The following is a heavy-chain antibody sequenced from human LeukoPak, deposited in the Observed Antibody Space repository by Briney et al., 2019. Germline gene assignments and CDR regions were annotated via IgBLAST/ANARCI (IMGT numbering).Heavy chain of an antibody. CDR1: GGSISSYY. V-gene: IGHV4-59*01. Sequence: PSETLSLTCTVSGGSISSYYWSWIRQPPGKGLEWIGYIYYSGSTNYNPSLKSRVTISVDTSKNQFSLKLSSVTAADTAVYYCARGSLRGAFDIWGQGTMVTVSS. CDR3: ARGSLRGAFDI. CDR2: IYYSGST. J-gene: IGHJ3*02. D-gene: IGHD4-17*01.